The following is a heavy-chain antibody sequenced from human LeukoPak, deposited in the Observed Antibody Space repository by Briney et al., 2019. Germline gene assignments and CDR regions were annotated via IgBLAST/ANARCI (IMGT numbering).Heavy chain of an antibody. CDR1: GGTFSSYA. Sequence: SVKVSCKASGGTFSSYAISWVRQAPGQGLEWMGRIIPILGIANYAQKFQGRVTITADKSTSTAYMELSSLRSEDTAVYYCARARTEPHYYGSGSQIDYWGQGTLVTVSS. J-gene: IGHJ4*02. D-gene: IGHD3-10*01. CDR3: ARARTEPHYYGSGSQIDY. CDR2: IIPILGIA. V-gene: IGHV1-69*04.